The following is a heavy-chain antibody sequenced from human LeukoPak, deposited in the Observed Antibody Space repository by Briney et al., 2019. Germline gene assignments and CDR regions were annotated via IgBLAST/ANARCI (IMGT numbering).Heavy chain of an antibody. CDR3: ARGDSLDY. CDR2: IYSGGSI. D-gene: IGHD3-22*01. CDR1: GFTVSRNY. Sequence: GGSLRLSCAVSGFTVSRNYMSWVRQAPGKGLEWVSVIYSGGSIFYSDSVKGRFIISRDTSKNTQYLQMNSLRAEDTAVYYCARGDSLDYWGQGTLVTVSS. J-gene: IGHJ4*02. V-gene: IGHV3-53*01.